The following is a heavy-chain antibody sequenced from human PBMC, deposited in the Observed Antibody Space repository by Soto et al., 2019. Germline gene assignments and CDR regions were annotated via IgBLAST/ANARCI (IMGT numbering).Heavy chain of an antibody. CDR3: AHRIAVAATRAFDI. CDR1: GFSLSTSGVG. V-gene: IGHV2-5*02. CDR2: IYWDDDK. J-gene: IGHJ3*02. Sequence: QITLKESGPTLVKPTQTLTLTCTFSGFSLSTSGVGVGWIRQPPGKALEWLALIYWDDDKRYSPSLKSRLTITKDTSKNHVVLTTTNMDPVDTATYYCAHRIAVAATRAFDIWGQGTMVTLSS. D-gene: IGHD6-19*01.